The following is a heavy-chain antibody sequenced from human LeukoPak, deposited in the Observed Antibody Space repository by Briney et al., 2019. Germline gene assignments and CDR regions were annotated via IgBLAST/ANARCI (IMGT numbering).Heavy chain of an antibody. CDR2: IYYSGST. J-gene: IGHJ5*02. CDR3: AREGYYYGSGQNWFDP. V-gene: IGHV4-38-2*02. CDR1: GYSISSGYY. Sequence: SETLSLTCTVSGYSISSGYYWGWIRQPPGKGLEWVGSIYYSGSTYYNPSLKSRVTISVDTSKNQFSLKLSSVTAADTAVYYCAREGYYYGSGQNWFDPWGQGTLVTVSS. D-gene: IGHD3-10*01.